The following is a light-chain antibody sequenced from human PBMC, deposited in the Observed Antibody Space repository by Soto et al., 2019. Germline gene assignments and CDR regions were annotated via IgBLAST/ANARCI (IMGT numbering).Light chain of an antibody. CDR2: DDN. CDR1: NIGRKS. V-gene: IGLV3-21*02. CDR3: QVWDTNSEHRFYV. J-gene: IGLJ1*01. Sequence: SYELTQPPSVSVAPGQTATITCGGDNIGRKSVHWYQQKPGQALVLVVSDDNDRPSGIPERFSASNSGNTATLTVSRVEAGDEADYYCQVWDTNSEHRFYVFGTGTKVTVL.